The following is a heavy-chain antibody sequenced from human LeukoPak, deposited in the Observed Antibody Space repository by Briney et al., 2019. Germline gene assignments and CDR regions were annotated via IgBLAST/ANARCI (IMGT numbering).Heavy chain of an antibody. D-gene: IGHD1-1*01. Sequence: SETLSLTCTVSGGSISSYYWSWIRQPPGKGLEWIGYIYYRGSTNYNPSLKSRVTISVDTSKDQFSLKLTFVTAADTAVYYCARVRPNWHNEGNDAFEIWGQGTMVTVSS. V-gene: IGHV4-59*01. CDR2: IYYRGST. J-gene: IGHJ3*02. CDR1: GGSISSYY. CDR3: ARVRPNWHNEGNDAFEI.